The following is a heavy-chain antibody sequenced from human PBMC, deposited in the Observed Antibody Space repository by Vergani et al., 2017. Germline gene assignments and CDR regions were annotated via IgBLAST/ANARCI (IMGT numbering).Heavy chain of an antibody. J-gene: IGHJ3*02. D-gene: IGHD5-24*01. CDR3: ARDRTQTTDDGFDI. V-gene: IGHV1-69*09. Sequence: VQLVQSGAEMKKPGSSVKVSCKSSGGNFGSFGFSWVRRAPGQGLEWMGRSVPILYITNYAQMFMGRVAITADKSTGTLYLDLSDLRSADTAMYYCARDRTQTTDDGFDIWGQGTLVSVSS. CDR1: GGNFGSFG. CDR2: SVPILYIT.